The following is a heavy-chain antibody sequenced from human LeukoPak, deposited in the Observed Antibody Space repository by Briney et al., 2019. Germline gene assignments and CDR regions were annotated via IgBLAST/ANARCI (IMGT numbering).Heavy chain of an antibody. D-gene: IGHD5-18*01. CDR3: VRVHSHTLWYFDL. Sequence: ADTLSLTCTLDARSISNYYCSWIRHPPGNELEWHGYISYGGKTDSNPSLKRRVTISVDTSKNQFSLKLTSVTAADTALYYCVRVHSHTLWYFDLWGRGTLVTVSS. CDR2: ISYGGKT. V-gene: IGHV4-59*07. J-gene: IGHJ2*01. CDR1: ARSISNYY.